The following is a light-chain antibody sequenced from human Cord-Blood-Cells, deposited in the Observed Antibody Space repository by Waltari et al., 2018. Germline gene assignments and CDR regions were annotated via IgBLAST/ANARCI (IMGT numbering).Light chain of an antibody. CDR3: QQSYSTPFT. V-gene: IGKV1-39*01. Sequence: IQMTQSPSSLSASVGDSVTITCRASQSISSYLNWYQQKPGKAPKRLIYAASSLQSGVPSRCSGSGSGTDVTLTISSLQPEDFATYYCQQSYSTPFTFGPGTKVDIK. CDR1: QSISSY. CDR2: AAS. J-gene: IGKJ3*01.